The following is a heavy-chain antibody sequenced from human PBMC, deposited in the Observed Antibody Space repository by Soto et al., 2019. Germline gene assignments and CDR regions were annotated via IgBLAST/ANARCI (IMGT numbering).Heavy chain of an antibody. D-gene: IGHD3-3*01. CDR2: INPNSGGT. CDR3: ARWDFGVVIQNNWFDP. Sequence: GASVKVSCKASGYTFTGYYMHWVRQAPGQGLEWMGWINPNSGGTNYAQKFQGWVTMTRDTSISTAYMELSRLRSDDTAVYYCARWDFGVVIQNNWFDPWGQGTLVTVSS. CDR1: GYTFTGYY. J-gene: IGHJ5*02. V-gene: IGHV1-2*04.